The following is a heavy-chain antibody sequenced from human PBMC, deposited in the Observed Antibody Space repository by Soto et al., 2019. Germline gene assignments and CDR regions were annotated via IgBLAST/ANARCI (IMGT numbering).Heavy chain of an antibody. J-gene: IGHJ4*02. Sequence: GSLRLSCVASGFTFSSYWMHWVRQAPGKGLVWVSRINSDGSSTSYADSVKGRFTISRDNAKNTLYLQLNSLRAEDTAVYYCAREGYGDYGLDYWGQGTLVTVSS. V-gene: IGHV3-74*01. CDR1: GFTFSSYW. CDR3: AREGYGDYGLDY. D-gene: IGHD4-17*01. CDR2: INSDGSST.